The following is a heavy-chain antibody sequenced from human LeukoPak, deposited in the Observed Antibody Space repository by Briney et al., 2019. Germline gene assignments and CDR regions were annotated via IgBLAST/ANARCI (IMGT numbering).Heavy chain of an antibody. CDR2: IIPIFGTA. CDR1: GGTFSSYA. V-gene: IGHV1-69*13. CDR3: ARNKRYFDWLFWDY. J-gene: IGHJ4*02. D-gene: IGHD3-9*01. Sequence: SVKVSCKASGGTFSSYAISWVRQAPGQGLEWMGGIIPIFGTANYAQKFQGRVTLTADESTSTAYMELSSLRSEDTAVYYCARNKRYFDWLFWDYWGQGTLVTVSS.